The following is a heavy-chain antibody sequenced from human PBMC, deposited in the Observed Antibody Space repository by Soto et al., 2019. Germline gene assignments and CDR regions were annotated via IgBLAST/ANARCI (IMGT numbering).Heavy chain of an antibody. CDR3: ARGRGYGYGIDY. Sequence: QVQLQESGPGLVTPSETLSLTCTVSGDSVGTGPSFWSWIRQPPGKGLECIAYIYNSETTYCIPSLRSRVTISVATSNNQFSLKLSSVTAADTGVYYCARGRGYGYGIDYWGQGTLVSVSS. J-gene: IGHJ4*02. D-gene: IGHD5-18*01. CDR2: IYNSETT. V-gene: IGHV4-61*01. CDR1: GDSVGTGPSF.